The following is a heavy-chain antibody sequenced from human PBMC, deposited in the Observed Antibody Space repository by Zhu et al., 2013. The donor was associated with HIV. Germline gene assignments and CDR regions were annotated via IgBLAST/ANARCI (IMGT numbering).Heavy chain of an antibody. CDR2: INPNSGGT. J-gene: IGHJ6*03. D-gene: IGHD2-2*01. V-gene: IGHV1-2*02. Sequence: QVQLVQSGAELKKTGASVKVSCKASGYTFTDYFMYWVRQAPGQGLEWMGWINPNSGGTNYAQKFQGRVTMTRDTSISTAYMELSRLRSDDTAVYYCARRYCSTTACYFSGGYYYYYMDVWAKGTTVTVSS. CDR3: ARRYCSTTACYFSGGYYYYYMDV. CDR1: GYTFTDYF.